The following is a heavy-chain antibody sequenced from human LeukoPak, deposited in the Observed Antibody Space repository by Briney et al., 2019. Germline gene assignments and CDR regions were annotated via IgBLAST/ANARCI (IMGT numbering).Heavy chain of an antibody. J-gene: IGHJ3*02. CDR1: GFTFSSYG. D-gene: IGHD3-22*01. Sequence: PGGSLRLSCAASGFTFSSYGMHWVRQAPGKGLEWVAVIWYDGSNKYYADSVKGQFTISRDNSKNTLYLRMNSLRAEDTAVYYCARDVPAYYYDSSGYTDAFDIWGQGTMVTVSS. CDR2: IWYDGSNK. V-gene: IGHV3-33*01. CDR3: ARDVPAYYYDSSGYTDAFDI.